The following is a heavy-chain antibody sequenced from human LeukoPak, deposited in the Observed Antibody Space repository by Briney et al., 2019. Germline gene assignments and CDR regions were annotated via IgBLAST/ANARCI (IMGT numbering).Heavy chain of an antibody. V-gene: IGHV1-69*04. Sequence: GASVKVSCKASGGTFSSYAISWVRQAPGQGLEWMGRIILILGIANYAQKFQGRVTITADKSTSTAYMELSSLRSEDTAVYYCARDSPTGTFDYWGQGTLVTVSS. J-gene: IGHJ4*02. D-gene: IGHD1-1*01. CDR2: IILILGIA. CDR3: ARDSPTGTFDY. CDR1: GGTFSSYA.